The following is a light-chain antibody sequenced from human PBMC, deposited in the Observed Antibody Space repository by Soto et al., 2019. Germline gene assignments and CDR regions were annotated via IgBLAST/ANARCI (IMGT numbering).Light chain of an antibody. CDR3: QQYNNWNT. V-gene: IGKV3-15*01. Sequence: EIVMTQSPATLSVSPGERATLSCRASQSVGSNLAWYQQKHGRAPRLLIYGASTRATGIPARFSGSGSGTEFTLTISSLQTEDFAVYYCQQYNNWNTFGQGTKLEIK. CDR1: QSVGSN. CDR2: GAS. J-gene: IGKJ2*01.